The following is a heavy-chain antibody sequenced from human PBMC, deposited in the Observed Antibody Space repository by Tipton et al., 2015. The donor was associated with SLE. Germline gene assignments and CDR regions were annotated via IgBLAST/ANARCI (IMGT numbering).Heavy chain of an antibody. CDR1: GGSIRSASSY. J-gene: IGHJ5*02. D-gene: IGHD3-16*01. CDR3: ARVQAYEGFDP. Sequence: LRLSCTVSGGSIRSASSYWGWIRQPPGKGLEWIGSIYYSGSTYYNPSLKSRVTISVDTSKNQFSLKLSSVTAADTAVYYCARVQAYEGFDPWGQGTLVTVSS. CDR2: IYYSGST. V-gene: IGHV4-39*07.